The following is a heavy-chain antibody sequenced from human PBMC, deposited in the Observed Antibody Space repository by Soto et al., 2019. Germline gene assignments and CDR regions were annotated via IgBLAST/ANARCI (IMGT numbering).Heavy chain of an antibody. D-gene: IGHD6-19*01. CDR3: GKDLMGEQWLGVMHY. Sequence: QVQLEESGGNVVQPGRSLRLSCAASGFSFSDYGMHWVRQAPGKGLESVALLSYDGDKEYYADSVKGRFTISRDNSKNTVFLQMNSLRPEDTAVYYCGKDLMGEQWLGVMHYWGQGTLLTVSS. J-gene: IGHJ4*02. CDR2: LSYDGDKE. V-gene: IGHV3-30*18. CDR1: GFSFSDYG.